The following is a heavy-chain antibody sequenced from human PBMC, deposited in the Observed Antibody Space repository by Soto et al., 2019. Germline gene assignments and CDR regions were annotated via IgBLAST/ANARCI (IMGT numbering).Heavy chain of an antibody. CDR1: GFSFSTYS. Sequence: EVQVVESGGGLVQPGGSLRLSCAASGFSFSTYSMNWVRQAPGKGLEWVSYVSSSCSGIFYADSVKGRFTISRDNAKNSLYLQMNSLRDEDTAIYYCARDENWAFDYWAQGTLVTVSS. D-gene: IGHD3-16*01. CDR3: ARDENWAFDY. V-gene: IGHV3-48*02. J-gene: IGHJ4*02. CDR2: VSSSCSGI.